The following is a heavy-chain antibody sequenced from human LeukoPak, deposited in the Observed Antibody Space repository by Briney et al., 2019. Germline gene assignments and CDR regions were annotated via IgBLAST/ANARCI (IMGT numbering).Heavy chain of an antibody. D-gene: IGHD3-22*01. V-gene: IGHV1-2*02. CDR1: GYSFTEHY. J-gene: IGHJ4*02. Sequence: ASVKVSCKASGYSFTEHYIYWVRQAPGQGLEWVGRINCNSGDANSAQKFQGRVTMTRDTSISTAYMELSRLRSDDTAVYYCARDTSGYYLDYWGQGTLVTVSS. CDR3: ARDTSGYYLDY. CDR2: INCNSGDA.